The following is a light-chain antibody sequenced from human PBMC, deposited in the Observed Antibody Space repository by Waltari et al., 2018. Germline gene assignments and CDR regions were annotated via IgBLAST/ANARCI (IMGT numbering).Light chain of an antibody. Sequence: QSALTQPRSVSGSPGQSVTISCTGTSCDVGGYNYVSWYQQHPGKAPQLIIYDVTKWPSGVPDRFSGSKSGNTASLTISGLQAEDEAYYYCGSYAGKSTYWVFGGGTKLTVL. V-gene: IGLV2-11*01. CDR2: DVT. CDR3: GSYAGKSTYWV. J-gene: IGLJ3*02. CDR1: SCDVGGYNY.